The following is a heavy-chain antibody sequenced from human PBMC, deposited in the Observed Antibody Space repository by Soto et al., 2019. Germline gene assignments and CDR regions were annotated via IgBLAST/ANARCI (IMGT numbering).Heavy chain of an antibody. CDR3: ARDIGGGNSKWFDP. CDR2: IIPICGTA. Sequence: QVQLVQSGAEVKKPGSSVKVSCKASGGTFSSYAISWVRQAPGQGLGWMGGIIPICGTANYAQKFQGRVTITSDESTSTAYMELSSLRAEDTAVYYCARDIGGGNSKWFDPWGQGTLVTVSS. J-gene: IGHJ5*02. V-gene: IGHV1-69*05. CDR1: GGTFSSYA. D-gene: IGHD2-21*02.